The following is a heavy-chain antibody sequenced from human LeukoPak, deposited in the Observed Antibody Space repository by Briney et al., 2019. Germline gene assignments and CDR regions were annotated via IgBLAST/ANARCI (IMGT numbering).Heavy chain of an antibody. CDR1: GFIFSSYA. CDR3: ARDAGYGDYDY. Sequence: GGSLRLSCAASGFIFSSYAMSWVRQAPGKGLEWVSALSGSGGNTYYADSVKGRFTISRDNSKSTLYLQMGSLRAEDMAVYYCARDAGYGDYDYWGQGTLVTVSS. D-gene: IGHD4-17*01. CDR2: LSGSGGNT. V-gene: IGHV3-23*01. J-gene: IGHJ4*02.